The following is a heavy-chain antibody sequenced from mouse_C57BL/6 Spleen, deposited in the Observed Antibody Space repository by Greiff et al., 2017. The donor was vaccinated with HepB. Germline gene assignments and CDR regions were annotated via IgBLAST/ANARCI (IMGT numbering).Heavy chain of an antibody. Sequence: DVMLVESGGGLVKPGGSLKLSCAASGFTFSSYTMSWVRQTPEKRLEWVATISGGGGNTYYPDSVKGRFTISRDNAKNTLYLQMSSLRSEDTALYCCGRHGGVCFDYWGQGTTLTVSS. CDR2: ISGGGGNT. CDR3: GRHGGVCFDY. J-gene: IGHJ2*01. V-gene: IGHV5-9*01. CDR1: GFTFSSYT.